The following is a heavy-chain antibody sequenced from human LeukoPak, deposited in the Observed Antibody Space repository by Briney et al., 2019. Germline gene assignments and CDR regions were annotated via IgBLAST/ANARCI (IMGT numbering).Heavy chain of an antibody. CDR3: ARDGPYYDVLTGYPPFDY. D-gene: IGHD3-9*01. CDR1: GFTVSSNY. J-gene: IGHJ4*02. V-gene: IGHV3-53*05. CDR2: IYSGGST. Sequence: PGGSLRLSCAASGFTVSSNYMSWVRQAPWKGLEWVSVIYSGGSTYYADSVKGRFTISRDSSKNTLYLQMNSLRAEDTAVYYCARDGPYYDVLTGYPPFDYWGQGTLVTVSS.